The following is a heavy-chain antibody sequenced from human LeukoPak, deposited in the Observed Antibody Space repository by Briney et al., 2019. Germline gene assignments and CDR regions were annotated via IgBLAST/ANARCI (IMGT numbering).Heavy chain of an antibody. D-gene: IGHD2-8*01. Sequence: GGSLRLSCAASGFTFSSSAMSWVRQAPGKGLEWVSAISNNGGYTYYADSVQGRFTISRDNSKSTLCLQMNSLRAEDTAVYYCAKDIVLMVYAPTYGMDVWGQGTTVTVSS. CDR3: AKDIVLMVYAPTYGMDV. V-gene: IGHV3-23*01. CDR1: GFTFSSSA. J-gene: IGHJ6*02. CDR2: ISNNGGYT.